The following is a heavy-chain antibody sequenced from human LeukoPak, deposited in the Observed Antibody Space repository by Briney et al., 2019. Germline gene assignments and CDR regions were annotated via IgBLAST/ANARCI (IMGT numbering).Heavy chain of an antibody. CDR1: GGSFSGYY. Sequence: TSETLSLTCAVYGGSFSGYYWSWNRQPPGKGLEWIGEINHSGSTNYNPSLKSRVTISVDTSKNQFSLKLSSVTAADTAVYYCATLYDSSGYYPFWGQGTLVTVSS. D-gene: IGHD3-22*01. J-gene: IGHJ4*02. CDR2: INHSGST. V-gene: IGHV4-34*01. CDR3: ATLYDSSGYYPF.